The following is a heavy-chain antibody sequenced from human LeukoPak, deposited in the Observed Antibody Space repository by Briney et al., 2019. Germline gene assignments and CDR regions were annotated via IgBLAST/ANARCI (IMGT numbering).Heavy chain of an antibody. J-gene: IGHJ4*02. D-gene: IGHD2-8*01. CDR3: ARWSMTYGAFDY. Sequence: PGGSLRLSCAASGFTFSNYWMSWARQAPGKGLEWVANIKQDGSEKYYVDSVKGRFTISRDNAKNSLYLQMNSLRAEDTAVYYCARWSMTYGAFDYWGQGTLVTVSS. V-gene: IGHV3-7*01. CDR1: GFTFSNYW. CDR2: IKQDGSEK.